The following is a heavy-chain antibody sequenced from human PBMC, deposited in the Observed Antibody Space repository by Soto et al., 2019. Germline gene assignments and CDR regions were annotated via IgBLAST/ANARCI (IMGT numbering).Heavy chain of an antibody. V-gene: IGHV3-23*01. J-gene: IGHJ4*02. CDR3: AKDEGRITMVRGVLGYFDS. CDR2: ISGSGGGT. CDR1: GFTFGTYA. D-gene: IGHD3-10*01. Sequence: GGSLRLSCAASGFTFGTYAMGWVRQAPGKGLEWVSFISGSGGGTYYADSVKGRFTISRDNPKNTLNLQMNSLRAEDTAVYYCAKDEGRITMVRGVLGYFDSWGQGTLVTVSS.